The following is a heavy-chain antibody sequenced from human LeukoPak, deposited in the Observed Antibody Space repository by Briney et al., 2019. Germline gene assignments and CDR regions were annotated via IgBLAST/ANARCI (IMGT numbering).Heavy chain of an antibody. CDR3: ARDTGDNFDY. V-gene: IGHV3-7*01. Sequence: GGSLRLSCAASGFTFSNYWMAWVRQAPGKGLEWVANIKQDASEKYYVDSVKGRFTISRDNAKNSLYLQMNSLRAEDTAVYYCARDTGDNFDYGGRGTLVIVSS. J-gene: IGHJ4*02. CDR1: GFTFSNYW. CDR2: IKQDASEK. D-gene: IGHD2-21*02.